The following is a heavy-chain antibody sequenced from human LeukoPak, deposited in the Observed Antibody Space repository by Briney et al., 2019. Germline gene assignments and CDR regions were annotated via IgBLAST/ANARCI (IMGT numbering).Heavy chain of an antibody. D-gene: IGHD3-22*01. V-gene: IGHV1-2*02. CDR1: GYTFTGYY. CDR2: INPNSGGT. J-gene: IGHJ4*02. CDR3: AREYYYDSSGYYYGNFDY. Sequence: VASVKVSCKASGYTFTGYYMHWVRQAPGQGLEWMGWINPNSGGTNYAQKFQGRVTMTRDTSISTAYMELSRLRSDDTAVYYCAREYYYDSSGYYYGNFDYWGQGTLVTVSS.